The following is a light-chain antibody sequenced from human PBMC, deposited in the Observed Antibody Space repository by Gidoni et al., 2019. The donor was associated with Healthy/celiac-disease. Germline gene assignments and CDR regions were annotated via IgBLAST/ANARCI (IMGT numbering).Light chain of an antibody. V-gene: IGKV1-33*01. CDR2: DAS. Sequence: DIQMTQSPSSLSASVGDRVTITCQASQDNNNYLNWYQQKPGKAPKLLIYDASNLETGVPSRFSGSGSGTDFTFTISSLQPEDIATYYCQQYDNPLYTFGQGTKLEIK. J-gene: IGKJ2*01. CDR1: QDNNNY. CDR3: QQYDNPLYT.